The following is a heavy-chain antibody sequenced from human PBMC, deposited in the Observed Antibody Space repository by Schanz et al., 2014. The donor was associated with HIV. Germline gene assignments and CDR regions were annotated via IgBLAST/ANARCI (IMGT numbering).Heavy chain of an antibody. CDR1: GDTFTGDF. D-gene: IGHD6-13*01. Sequence: QVQLVQSGAEVKKPGASVKVSCKASGDTFTGDFMHWVRQVPGQGLEWMGWINPNSGGTNYAQKFQGRVTMTRDTSISTAYMELSRLRSDDTAVYYCASDLSVYSSSSSVWGQGTTVTVSS. CDR3: ASDLSVYSSSSSV. CDR2: INPNSGGT. J-gene: IGHJ6*02. V-gene: IGHV1-2*02.